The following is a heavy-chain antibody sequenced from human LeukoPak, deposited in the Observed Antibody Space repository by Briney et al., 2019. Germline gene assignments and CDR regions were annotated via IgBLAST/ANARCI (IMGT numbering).Heavy chain of an antibody. V-gene: IGHV3-66*01. Sequence: PGGSLRLSCAASGFTVSSNYMSWVRQAPGKGLEWVSVIYSGGSTYYADSVKGRFTISRDNSKNTLYLQMNSLRAEDTAVYYCARDHYYYDSSGYYDAFDVWGQGTMVTVSS. CDR2: IYSGGST. CDR3: ARDHYYYDSSGYYDAFDV. J-gene: IGHJ3*01. D-gene: IGHD3-22*01. CDR1: GFTVSSNY.